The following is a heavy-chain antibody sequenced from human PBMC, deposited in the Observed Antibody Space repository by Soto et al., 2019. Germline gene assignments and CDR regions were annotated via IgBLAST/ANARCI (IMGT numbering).Heavy chain of an antibody. J-gene: IGHJ6*02. CDR3: ARDPVTIFGVVIGSYGMDV. V-gene: IGHV3-33*01. Sequence: PGGSLRLSCAASGFTFSSYGVHWVRQAPGKGLEWVAVIWYDGSNKYYADSVKGRFTISRDNSKNTLYLQMNSLRAEDTAVYYCARDPVTIFGVVIGSYGMDVWGQGTTVTVSS. CDR1: GFTFSSYG. CDR2: IWYDGSNK. D-gene: IGHD3-3*01.